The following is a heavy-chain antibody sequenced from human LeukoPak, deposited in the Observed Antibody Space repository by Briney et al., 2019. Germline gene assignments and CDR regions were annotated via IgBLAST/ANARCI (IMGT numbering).Heavy chain of an antibody. CDR2: ISYDGSNK. Sequence: GGSLRLSCAASGFTFNTYVMHWVRQAPGKGLEWVAVISYDGSNKYYADSVKGRFTISRDNSKNTLYLQMNSLRAEDTAVYYWASYCGSTSCYEFSPQHWGQGTLVPVPS. D-gene: IGHD2-2*01. J-gene: IGHJ1*01. V-gene: IGHV3-30-3*01. CDR3: ASYCGSTSCYEFSPQH. CDR1: GFTFNTYV.